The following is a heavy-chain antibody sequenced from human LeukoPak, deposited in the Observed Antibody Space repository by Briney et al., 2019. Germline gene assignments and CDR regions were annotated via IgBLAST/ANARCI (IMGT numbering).Heavy chain of an antibody. J-gene: IGHJ4*02. CDR3: ARGEYTGDFDY. V-gene: IGHV3-11*01. CDR1: GFTFTDYY. Sequence: PGGSLRLSCAASGFTFTDYYMTWIRQAPGKGLEWVSYISSAGGTMYYADSVTGRFTISRDNAKTSLYLQMHSLRAEDTAVYYCARGEYTGDFDYWGQGTLVTVSS. CDR2: ISSAGGTM. D-gene: IGHD6-6*01.